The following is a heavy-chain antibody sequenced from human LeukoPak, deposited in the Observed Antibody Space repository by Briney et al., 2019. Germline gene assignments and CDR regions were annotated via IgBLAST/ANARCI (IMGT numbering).Heavy chain of an antibody. Sequence: GGSLRLSCGASGFTFSRYSMNWVRQAPGKGLEWVSYISDSVSTIYYADSVKGRFTISRDNAKNSLFLQMTSLRAEDTAVYYCARFGMGTTSFDYWGQGTLVTVSS. CDR1: GFTFSRYS. CDR2: ISDSVSTI. V-gene: IGHV3-48*04. J-gene: IGHJ4*02. D-gene: IGHD1-7*01. CDR3: ARFGMGTTSFDY.